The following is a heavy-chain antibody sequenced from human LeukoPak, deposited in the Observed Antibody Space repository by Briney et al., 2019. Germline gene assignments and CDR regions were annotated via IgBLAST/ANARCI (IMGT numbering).Heavy chain of an antibody. CDR3: ARIDRLRYSGVYGMDV. Sequence: SETLSLTCAVYGGSFSVYYWSWIRQPPGKGLEWIGEINHSGSTNYNPSLKSRVTISVDTSKNQFSLKLSSVTAADTAVYYCARIDRLRYSGVYGMDVWGQGTTVTASS. D-gene: IGHD6-13*01. V-gene: IGHV4-34*01. J-gene: IGHJ6*02. CDR2: INHSGST. CDR1: GGSFSVYY.